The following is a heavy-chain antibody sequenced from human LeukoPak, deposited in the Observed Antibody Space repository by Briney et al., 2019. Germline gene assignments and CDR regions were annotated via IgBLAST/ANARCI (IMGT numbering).Heavy chain of an antibody. Sequence: ASVKVSCKASGYTFTGYYIHWVRQAPGQGLECVGWIDPNTGGTSYTRKFQGRVTMTRDTSISTVYMELTSLTSDDTAVFYCARDFYGTYDYLGQGTLVTVSS. D-gene: IGHD2/OR15-2a*01. CDR1: GYTFTGYY. CDR2: IDPNTGGT. CDR3: ARDFYGTYDY. V-gene: IGHV1-2*02. J-gene: IGHJ4*02.